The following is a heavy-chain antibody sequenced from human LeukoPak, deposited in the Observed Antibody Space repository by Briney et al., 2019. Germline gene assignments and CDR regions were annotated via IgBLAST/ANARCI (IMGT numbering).Heavy chain of an antibody. CDR1: GFTFSSYS. CDR3: ARDGRACGGDCYPNDAFDI. J-gene: IGHJ3*02. D-gene: IGHD2-21*02. V-gene: IGHV3-21*01. Sequence: GGSLRLSCAASGFTFSSYSMNWVRQAPGKGLEWVSSISSSSSYIYYADSVKGRFTISRDNAKNSLYLQMNSLRAEDTAVYYCARDGRACGGDCYPNDAFDIWGQGTMVTVSS. CDR2: ISSSSSYI.